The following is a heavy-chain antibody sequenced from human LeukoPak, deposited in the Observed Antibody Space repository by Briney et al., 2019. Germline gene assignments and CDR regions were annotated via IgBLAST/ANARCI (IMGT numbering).Heavy chain of an antibody. CDR2: INHSGST. J-gene: IGHJ6*03. V-gene: IGHV4-34*01. Sequence: SETLSLTCAVYGGSFSGYYWSWIRQPPGKGLEWIGEINHSGSTNYNPSLKSRVTISVDTSKNQFSLKVNSVTAADTALYYCARGDCSSTICYSPMDVWGKGTTVTVSS. D-gene: IGHD2-2*01. CDR3: ARGDCSSTICYSPMDV. CDR1: GGSFSGYY.